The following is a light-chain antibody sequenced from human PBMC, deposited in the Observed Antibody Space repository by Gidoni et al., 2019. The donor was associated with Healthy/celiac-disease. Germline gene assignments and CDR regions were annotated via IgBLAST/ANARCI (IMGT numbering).Light chain of an antibody. CDR3: QQSYSTPRT. CDR1: QSISSY. V-gene: IGKV1-39*01. Sequence: DIQMTQYPSSLSASVGDRVTITCRASQSISSYLNWYQQKPGKAPKLLIYAASSLQSGVPSRFSGSVSVTDFTLTISSLQPEDFATYYCQQSYSTPRTFGQGTKVEIK. CDR2: AAS. J-gene: IGKJ1*01.